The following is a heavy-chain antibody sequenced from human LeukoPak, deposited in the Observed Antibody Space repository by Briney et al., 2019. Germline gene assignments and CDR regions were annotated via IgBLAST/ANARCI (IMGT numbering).Heavy chain of an antibody. CDR1: GFTVTSNY. J-gene: IGHJ5*02. CDR3: AKDRFPTYYYDSSGYYSSGFDP. V-gene: IGHV3-53*01. CDR2: IYNDGSRT. D-gene: IGHD3-22*01. Sequence: GGSLRRSCAASGFTVTSNYMSWVRQAPGKGLEWVSLIYNDGSRTYYADSVRGRFTISRDNSKNTLYLQMNSLRAEDTAVYYCAKDRFPTYYYDSSGYYSSGFDPWGQGTLVTVSS.